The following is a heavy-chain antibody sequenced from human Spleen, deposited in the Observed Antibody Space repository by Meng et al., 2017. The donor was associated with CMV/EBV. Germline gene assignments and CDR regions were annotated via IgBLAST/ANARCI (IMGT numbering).Heavy chain of an antibody. CDR1: GGSFSGYY. D-gene: IGHD2-15*01. V-gene: IGHV4-34*01. CDR3: ARGKLTYYYYGMDV. CDR2: INHSGST. Sequence: SETLSLTCAVYGGSFSGYYWSWIRQPPGKGLEWIGEINHSGSTNYNPSLKSRVTISVDTSKNQFSLKLSSVTAADTAVYYCARGKLTYYYYGMDVWGQGTTVTVSS. J-gene: IGHJ6*02.